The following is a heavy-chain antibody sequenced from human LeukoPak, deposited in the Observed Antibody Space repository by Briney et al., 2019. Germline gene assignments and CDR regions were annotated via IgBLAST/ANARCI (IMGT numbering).Heavy chain of an antibody. CDR3: ARGTVAGFDY. J-gene: IGHJ4*02. CDR1: GGSISSGSYY. CDR2: IYTSGST. Sequence: SQTLSLTCTVSGGSISSGSYYWSWIRQPAGKGLEWIGRIYTSGSTNYNPSLKSRVTISVDTSKSQFSLKLSPVTAADTAVYYCARGTVAGFDYWGQGTLVTVSS. V-gene: IGHV4-61*02. D-gene: IGHD6-19*01.